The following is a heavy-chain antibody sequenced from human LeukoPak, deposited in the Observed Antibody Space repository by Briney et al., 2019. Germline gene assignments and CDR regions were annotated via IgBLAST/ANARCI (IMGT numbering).Heavy chain of an antibody. V-gene: IGHV3-66*02. CDR3: ARDAVTIFGVVGYFDY. J-gene: IGHJ4*02. Sequence: PGGSLRLSCAPSGFTVSSNYMSWVRQAPGKGLEWVSVIYSGGSTYYADSVKGRFTIFRDNSKNTLYLQMNSLRAEDTAVYYCARDAVTIFGVVGYFDYWGQGTLVTVSS. CDR2: IYSGGST. D-gene: IGHD3-3*01. CDR1: GFTVSSNY.